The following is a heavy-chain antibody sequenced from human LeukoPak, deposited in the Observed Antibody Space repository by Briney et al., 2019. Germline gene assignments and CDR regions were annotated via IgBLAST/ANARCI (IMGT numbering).Heavy chain of an antibody. J-gene: IGHJ3*02. CDR3: AKDEKYGSGSYYRIWVDAFDI. CDR1: GFTFSSYA. CDR2: ISGSGGST. D-gene: IGHD3-10*01. V-gene: IGHV3-23*01. Sequence: GGSLRLSCAASGFTFSSYAMSWGRPAPGKGLEWGSAISGSGGSTYYADSVKGRFTISRDNSKNTLYLQMNSLRAEDTAVYYCAKDEKYGSGSYYRIWVDAFDIWGQGTMVTVSS.